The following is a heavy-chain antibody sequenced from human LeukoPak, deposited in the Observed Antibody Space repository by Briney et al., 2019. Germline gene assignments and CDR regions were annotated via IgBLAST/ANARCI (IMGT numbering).Heavy chain of an antibody. CDR2: ITTYNGNT. CDR3: ARCILATCRYLPSFDF. Sequence: ASVTVSCKASGYTFTGYGISWVRQAPGQGLEWMGWITTYNGNTNFAQKAQGRVTMTTDTSTSTAYMELRSLRSDDTAVYYCARCILATCRYLPSFDFWGQGTLVTVSS. CDR1: GYTFTGYG. V-gene: IGHV1-18*01. D-gene: IGHD3-3*02. J-gene: IGHJ4*02.